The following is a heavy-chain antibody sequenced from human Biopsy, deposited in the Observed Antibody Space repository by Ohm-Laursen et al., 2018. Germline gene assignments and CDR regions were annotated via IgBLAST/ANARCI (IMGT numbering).Heavy chain of an antibody. Sequence: SDTLSLTWAVYDESFNGYYWSWIRQTPGKGLEWIGEINHSGRTNYNPSLKSRVTISVDTSKNQFSLKVRSVTAADTAVYYCVRGVDYYDPYHYYALDVWGQGTTVTVSS. V-gene: IGHV4-34*01. CDR2: INHSGRT. CDR1: DESFNGYY. CDR3: VRGVDYYDPYHYYALDV. D-gene: IGHD3-22*01. J-gene: IGHJ6*02.